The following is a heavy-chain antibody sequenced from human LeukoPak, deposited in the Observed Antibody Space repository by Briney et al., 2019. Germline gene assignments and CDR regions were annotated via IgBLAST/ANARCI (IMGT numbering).Heavy chain of an antibody. D-gene: IGHD3-22*01. J-gene: IGHJ4*02. Sequence: GGSLRLSCAVSGFTFSDYSMSWVRQAPGKGLEWVSYISTSGRYIYQADSVKGRFIVSRDNAKNSLYLQMNSLRAEDTAVYYCARGLYDSSGTIDYWGQGTLVTVSS. CDR3: ARGLYDSSGTIDY. CDR1: GFTFSDYS. V-gene: IGHV3-21*01. CDR2: ISTSGRYI.